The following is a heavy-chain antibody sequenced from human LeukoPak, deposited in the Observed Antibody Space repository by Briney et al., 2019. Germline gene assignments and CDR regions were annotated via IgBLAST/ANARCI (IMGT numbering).Heavy chain of an antibody. CDR1: GGSFSGYY. D-gene: IGHD6-13*01. J-gene: IGHJ5*02. Sequence: SETLSLTCAASGGSFSGYYWSWIRQPPGKGLEWIGEINHSGSTNYNPSLKSRVIISLDTSKNQFSLKLSSVTAADTAVYYCARVRYSSSWYWFDPWGQGTVTTVSS. V-gene: IGHV4-34*01. CDR2: INHSGST. CDR3: ARVRYSSSWYWFDP.